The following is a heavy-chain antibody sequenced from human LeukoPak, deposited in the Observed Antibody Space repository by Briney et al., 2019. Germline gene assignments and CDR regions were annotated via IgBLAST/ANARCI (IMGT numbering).Heavy chain of an antibody. CDR3: AKDSFGTVDTAMVSDY. J-gene: IGHJ4*02. D-gene: IGHD5-18*01. Sequence: TGGSLRLSCAASGFTVSSNYMSWVRQAPGKGLEWVSAISGSGGSTYYADSVKGRFTISRDNSKNTLYLQMNSLRAEDTAVYYCAKDSFGTVDTAMVSDYWGQGTLVTVSS. CDR2: ISGSGGST. CDR1: GFTVSSNY. V-gene: IGHV3-23*01.